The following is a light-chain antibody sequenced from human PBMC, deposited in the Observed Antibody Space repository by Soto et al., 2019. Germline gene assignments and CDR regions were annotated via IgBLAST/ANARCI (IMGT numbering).Light chain of an antibody. V-gene: IGKV3-11*01. CDR1: QNVKYY. CDR2: DTS. J-gene: IGKJ4*01. CDR3: HQRGDWPT. Sequence: EIVVTQSPATLSLSPGDRATLSCRTSQNVKYYLAWYQQKPGQAPRLLIYDTSNRATGIPARFTGSGSGTDFTLTINSLEPEDSAVYYCHQRGDWPTFGGGTKVEIK.